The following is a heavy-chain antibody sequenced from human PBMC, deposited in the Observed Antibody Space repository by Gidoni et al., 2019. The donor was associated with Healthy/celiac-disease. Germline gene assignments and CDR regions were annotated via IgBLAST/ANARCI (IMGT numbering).Heavy chain of an antibody. Sequence: EVQLVESGGRMVKPWGSLRLSCAASGFPCSSYSMNWVRQAPGKGLEWVSSISSRCSYIYYADSVKGRFTISRDNAKNSLYLQMNSLRAEDTAVYYCARDEGYCSSTSCLSVDYYYYYGMDVWGQGTTVTVSS. CDR1: GFPCSSYS. J-gene: IGHJ6*02. CDR2: ISSRCSYI. V-gene: IGHV3-21*01. D-gene: IGHD2-2*01. CDR3: ARDEGYCSSTSCLSVDYYYYYGMDV.